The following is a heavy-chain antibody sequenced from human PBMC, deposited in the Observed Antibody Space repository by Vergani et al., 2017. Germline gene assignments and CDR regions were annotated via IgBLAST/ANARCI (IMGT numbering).Heavy chain of an antibody. Sequence: QVQLVQSGAEVKKPGSSVKVSCKASGGTFSSYAISWVRQAPGQGLAWMGGIIPIFGTANYAQKFQGRVTITADESTSTAYMELISLRYEDTAVYYCARSVGYCGGDCNFDYWGQGTLVTVSS. J-gene: IGHJ4*02. D-gene: IGHD2-21*02. CDR2: IIPIFGTA. V-gene: IGHV1-69*01. CDR3: ARSVGYCGGDCNFDY. CDR1: GGTFSSYA.